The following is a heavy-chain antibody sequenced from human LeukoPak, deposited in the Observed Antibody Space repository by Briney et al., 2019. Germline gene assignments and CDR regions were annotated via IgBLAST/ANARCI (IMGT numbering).Heavy chain of an antibody. D-gene: IGHD3-3*01. V-gene: IGHV3-23*01. CDR3: ARAPPEDDFWSGYPHDY. CDR1: GFTFNNYA. Sequence: GGSLRLSCAASGFTFNNYAMSWVRQAPGKGLEWISAISGSGATTYYADSVKGRFTISRDNSKNTLYLQMNSLRAEDTAVYYCARAPPEDDFWSGYPHDYWGQGTLVTVSS. CDR2: ISGSGATT. J-gene: IGHJ4*02.